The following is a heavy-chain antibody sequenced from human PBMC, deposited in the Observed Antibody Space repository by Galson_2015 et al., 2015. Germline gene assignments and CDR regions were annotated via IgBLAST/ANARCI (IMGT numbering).Heavy chain of an antibody. CDR2: IYPGDSGT. V-gene: IGHV5-51*01. CDR3: ARLRKATWFGELWTDDAFDI. Sequence: QSGAEVKKPGESLKISCTGSGYSFTSYWIGWVRQMPGKGLEWIGIIYPGDSGTRYSPSFQGQVTISADKSISTAYLQWSSLKASDTAMYYCARLRKATWFGELWTDDAFDIWGQGTMVTVSS. J-gene: IGHJ3*02. D-gene: IGHD3-10*01. CDR1: GYSFTSYW.